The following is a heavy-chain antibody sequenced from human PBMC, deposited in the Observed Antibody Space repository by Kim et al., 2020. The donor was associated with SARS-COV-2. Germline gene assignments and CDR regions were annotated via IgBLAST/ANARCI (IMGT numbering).Heavy chain of an antibody. Sequence: SVKVSCKASGGTFSSYAISWVRQAPGQGLEWMGGIIPIFGTANYAQKFQGRVTITADESTSTAYMELSSLRSEDTAVYYCARISRYSYGSHGYYYYGMDVWGQGTTGTVSS. CDR3: ARISRYSYGSHGYYYYGMDV. V-gene: IGHV1-69*13. CDR2: IIPIFGTA. J-gene: IGHJ6*02. CDR1: GGTFSSYA. D-gene: IGHD5-18*01.